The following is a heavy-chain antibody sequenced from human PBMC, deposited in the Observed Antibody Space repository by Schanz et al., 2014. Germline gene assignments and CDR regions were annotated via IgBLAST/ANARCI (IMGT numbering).Heavy chain of an antibody. V-gene: IGHV3-11*01. CDR1: GFTFSDYY. J-gene: IGHJ6*02. CDR3: ARQRSYFYAMDV. CDR2: ISSVGISK. Sequence: VQLLESGGALEQPGGSLRLSCAASGFTFSDYYMSWVRQAPGKGLEWVSYISSVGISKYYADPVKGRFTISRDSAKNSLYLQMNSLRAEDTAVYYCARQRSYFYAMDVWGQGTTVTVSS.